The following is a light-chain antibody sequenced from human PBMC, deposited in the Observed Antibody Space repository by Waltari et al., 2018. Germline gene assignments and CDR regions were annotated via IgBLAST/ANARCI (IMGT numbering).Light chain of an antibody. V-gene: IGKV4-1*01. CDR3: HHYYIPPLT. Sequence: DIVLTQSPDSLAVSLGERATINCKSSQSLLSSFNSKTYIAWYQQKPGQPPTLLINWASARGSGVPGRFSGSGSETDFTLTISSLQAEDVAVYYCHHYYIPPLTFGQGTRLEIK. CDR1: QSLLSSFNSKTY. CDR2: WAS. J-gene: IGKJ5*01.